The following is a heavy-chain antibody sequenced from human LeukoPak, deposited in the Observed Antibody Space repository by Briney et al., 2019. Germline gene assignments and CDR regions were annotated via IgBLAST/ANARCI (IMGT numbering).Heavy chain of an antibody. CDR3: AKGSGGMATPPTDY. CDR1: GFTFSSYA. Sequence: QTGGSLRLSCAASGFTFSSYAMSWVRQAPGKGLEWVSAISGSGGSTYYADSVKGRFTISRDNSKNTLYLQMNSLRAEDTAVYYCAKGSGGMATPPTDYWGQGTLVTVSS. CDR2: ISGSGGST. D-gene: IGHD5-24*01. J-gene: IGHJ4*02. V-gene: IGHV3-23*01.